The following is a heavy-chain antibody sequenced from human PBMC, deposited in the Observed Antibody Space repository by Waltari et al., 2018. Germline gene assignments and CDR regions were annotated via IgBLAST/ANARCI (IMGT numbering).Heavy chain of an antibody. CDR2: ISYDGSNK. J-gene: IGHJ6*02. CDR3: ARGPFGDYYYYYGMDV. CDR1: GFTFSSYA. Sequence: QVQLVESGGGVVQPGRSLRLSCAASGFTFSSYAMHWVRQAPGTGLEWVAVISYDGSNKYYADSVKGRFTISRDNSKNTLYLQMNSLRAEDTAVYYCARGPFGDYYYYYGMDVWGQGTTVTVSS. D-gene: IGHD2-15*01. V-gene: IGHV3-30-3*01.